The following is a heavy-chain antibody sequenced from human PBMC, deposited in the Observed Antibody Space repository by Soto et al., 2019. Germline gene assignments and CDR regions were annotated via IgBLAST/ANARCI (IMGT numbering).Heavy chain of an antibody. CDR1: GYTISSYV. V-gene: IGHV1-18*01. J-gene: IGHJ4*02. Sequence: SVKVSCKASGYTISSYVITWVRQAPGQGPEWMGWNSTYNGNTNYAQKFQGRVTLTTDTFTSTTYMELTCLRSEDTAVYYCTRGRVSIWTLPGYWGQRTRVTGSS. D-gene: IGHD3-10*01. CDR2: NSTYNGNT. CDR3: TRGRVSIWTLPGY.